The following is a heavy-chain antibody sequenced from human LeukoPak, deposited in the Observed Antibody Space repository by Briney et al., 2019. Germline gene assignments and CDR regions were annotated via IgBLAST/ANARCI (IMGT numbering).Heavy chain of an antibody. CDR3: AKDRTRVGDYGARCDY. CDR2: IMGGGGST. Sequence: PGASLTLSCAASGRTFSSYGMSWVRLPPGNGLEWVSIIMGGGGSTYYADSVKGLFTISRDNSKNTLYLQMKSLRVEDTAVYYCAKDRTRVGDYGARCDYWGQGTLVTVSS. CDR1: GRTFSSYG. V-gene: IGHV3-23*01. J-gene: IGHJ4*02. D-gene: IGHD4-17*01.